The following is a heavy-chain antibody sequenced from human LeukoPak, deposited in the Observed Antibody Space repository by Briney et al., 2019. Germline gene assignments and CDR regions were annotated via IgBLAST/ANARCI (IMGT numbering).Heavy chain of an antibody. V-gene: IGHV3-48*01. J-gene: IGHJ4*02. CDR3: ASPFDY. CDR2: ISSDSKTI. CDR1: GFTFNTYS. Sequence: PGGSLRLSCTASGFTFNTYSINWVRQAPGKGLEWVPYISSDSKTIYYADSVKGRFTISRDNAKNSLYLQMDSLRAEDTAVYYCASPFDYWGQGTLVTVSS.